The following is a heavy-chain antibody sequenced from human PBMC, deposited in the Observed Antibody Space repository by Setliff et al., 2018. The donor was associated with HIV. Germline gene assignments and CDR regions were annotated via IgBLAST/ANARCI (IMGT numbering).Heavy chain of an antibody. D-gene: IGHD6-6*01. Sequence: PSETLSLTCTVSGGSISSGSYYWSWIRQPAGKGLEWIGRIYTSGSTNYNPSLKSRVTISVDTSKNQFSLKLSSVTAADTAVYYCARKGSIAARRYDYWGQGTLVTVSS. V-gene: IGHV4-61*02. CDR2: IYTSGST. CDR3: ARKGSIAARRYDY. J-gene: IGHJ4*02. CDR1: GGSISSGSYY.